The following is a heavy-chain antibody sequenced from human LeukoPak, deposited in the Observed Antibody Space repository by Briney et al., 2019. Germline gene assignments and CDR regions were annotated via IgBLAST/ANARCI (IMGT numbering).Heavy chain of an antibody. CDR2: VSGSGGST. CDR1: GFTFSSHA. Sequence: PGGSLRLSCAASGFTFSSHAMSWVRQAPGKGLEWVSAVSGSGGSTYYADSVKGRFTISRDNSKNTLYLQMSSLRAEDTALYHCAEASPSDSSSWYPSWHWGQGTLVTVSS. D-gene: IGHD6-13*01. V-gene: IGHV3-23*01. CDR3: AEASPSDSSSWYPSWH. J-gene: IGHJ1*01.